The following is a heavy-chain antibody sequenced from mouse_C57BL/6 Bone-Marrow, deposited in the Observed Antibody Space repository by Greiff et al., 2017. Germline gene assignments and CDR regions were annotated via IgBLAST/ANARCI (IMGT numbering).Heavy chain of an antibody. J-gene: IGHJ1*03. CDR2: IDPNSGGT. CDR1: GYTFTSYW. CDR3: ARSGVYDGYYDWYFDV. V-gene: IGHV1-72*01. D-gene: IGHD2-3*01. Sequence: QVQLQQPGAELVKPGASVKLSCKASGYTFTSYWMHWVKQRPGRGLEWIGRIDPNSGGTTYNEKFKSKATLTVDKPSSTAYMQLSSLTSEDSAVYYCARSGVYDGYYDWYFDVWGTGTTVTVSS.